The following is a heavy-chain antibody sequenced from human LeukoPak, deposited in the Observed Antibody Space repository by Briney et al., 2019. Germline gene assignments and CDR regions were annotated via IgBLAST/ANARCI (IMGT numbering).Heavy chain of an antibody. Sequence: GESLKISCKGSGYSFTNYWIGWVRQMPGKGLEWMGIIYPGDSNTRYNPSFQGQVTISADKSINTAYLQWSSLKASDTAMYYCARLWVPAAIRGDNWFDPWGQGTLVTVSS. CDR1: GYSFTNYW. J-gene: IGHJ5*02. D-gene: IGHD2-2*02. V-gene: IGHV5-51*01. CDR3: ARLWVPAAIRGDNWFDP. CDR2: IYPGDSNT.